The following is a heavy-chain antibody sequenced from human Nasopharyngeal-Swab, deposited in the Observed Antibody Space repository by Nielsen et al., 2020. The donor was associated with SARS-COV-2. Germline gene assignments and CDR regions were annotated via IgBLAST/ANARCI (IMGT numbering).Heavy chain of an antibody. V-gene: IGHV1-18*04. CDR3: ARLYCGGDCSYYYYYGMDV. Sequence: ASVKVSCKASGYTFTSYYMHWVRQAPGQGLEWMGWISAYNGNTNYAQKLQGRVTMTTDTSTSTAYMELRSLRSDDTAVYYCARLYCGGDCSYYYYYGMDVWGQGTTVTVSS. D-gene: IGHD2-21*02. J-gene: IGHJ6*02. CDR1: GYTFTSYY. CDR2: ISAYNGNT.